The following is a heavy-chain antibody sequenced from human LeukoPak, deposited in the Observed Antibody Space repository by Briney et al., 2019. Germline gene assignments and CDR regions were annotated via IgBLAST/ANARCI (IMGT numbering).Heavy chain of an antibody. D-gene: IGHD1-26*01. J-gene: IGHJ4*02. CDR1: GFTFSSYS. CDR2: ISSSSSYI. Sequence: GGSLRLSCAASGFTFSSYSMNWVRQAPGKGLEWVSSISSSSSYIYYADSVKGRFTISRDNSKNTLYLQMNSLRAEDTAVYYCARGSRGIVGATSTYFDYWGQGTLVTVSS. CDR3: ARGSRGIVGATSTYFDY. V-gene: IGHV3-21*01.